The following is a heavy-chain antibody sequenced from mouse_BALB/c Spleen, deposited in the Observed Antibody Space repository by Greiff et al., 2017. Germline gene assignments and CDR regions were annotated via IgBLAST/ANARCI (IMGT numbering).Heavy chain of an antibody. Sequence: EVQLVESGGDLVKPGGSLKLSCAASGFTFSSYGMSWVRQTPDKRLEWVATISSGGSYTYYPDSVKGRFTISRDNAKNTLYLQMSSLKSEDTAMYYCARGGITTATYYAMDYWGQGTSVTVSS. D-gene: IGHD1-2*01. CDR1: GFTFSSYG. J-gene: IGHJ4*01. CDR2: ISSGGSYT. CDR3: ARGGITTATYYAMDY. V-gene: IGHV5-6*01.